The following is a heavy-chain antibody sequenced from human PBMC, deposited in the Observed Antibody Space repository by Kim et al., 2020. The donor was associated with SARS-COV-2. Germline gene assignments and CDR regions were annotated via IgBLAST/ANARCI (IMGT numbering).Heavy chain of an antibody. D-gene: IGHD2-15*01. CDR3: ARVAVVTSLTTYYYYGMDV. CDR1: GYTFTSYD. J-gene: IGHJ6*02. Sequence: ASVKVSCKASGYTFTSYDINWVRQATGQGLEWMGWMNPNSGNTGYAQKFQGRVTMTRNTSISTAYMELSSLRSEDTAVYYCARVAVVTSLTTYYYYGMDVWGQGTTVTVSS. V-gene: IGHV1-8*01. CDR2: MNPNSGNT.